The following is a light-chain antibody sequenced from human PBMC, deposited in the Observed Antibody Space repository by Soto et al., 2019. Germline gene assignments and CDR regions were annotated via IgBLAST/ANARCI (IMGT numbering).Light chain of an antibody. CDR1: SSDVGGYNY. V-gene: IGLV2-8*01. CDR3: SSFAGKNNLV. CDR2: EVS. Sequence: QSALTKPPSASGSPGQSVTISCTGTSSDVGGYNYVSWYQQHPGKAPKLMISEVSKRPSGVPDRFSGSKSGNTASLTVSGLQAEDEADYYCSSFAGKNNLVFGGGTQLTVL. J-gene: IGLJ2*01.